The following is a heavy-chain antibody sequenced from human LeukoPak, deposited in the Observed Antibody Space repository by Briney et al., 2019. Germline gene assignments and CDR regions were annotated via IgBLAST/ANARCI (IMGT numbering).Heavy chain of an antibody. CDR1: GGSISSYY. CDR3: AREGVATIRYYYYYMDV. V-gene: IGHV4-4*07. CDR2: IYTSGST. Sequence: SETLSLTCTVSGGSISSYYWSWIRQPAGKGLEWIGRIYTSGSTNYNPSLKSRVTMSVDTSKNQFSLKLSSVTAADTAVYYCAREGVATIRYYYYYMDVWGKGTTVTISS. D-gene: IGHD5-12*01. J-gene: IGHJ6*03.